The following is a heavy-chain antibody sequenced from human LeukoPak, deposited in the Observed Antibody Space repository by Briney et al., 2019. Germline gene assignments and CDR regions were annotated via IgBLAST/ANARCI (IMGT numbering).Heavy chain of an antibody. Sequence: GASVKVSCKASGFTLTNFDINWVRQAAGQGLEWMGWMNSNTGNTGYAQEFQGRVTMTRDTSIGTAYMELTNLRSEDPAVYYCARGRRGSSGPWSWYLDLWGRGTLVTASS. CDR1: GFTLTNFD. J-gene: IGHJ2*01. V-gene: IGHV1-8*01. CDR2: MNSNTGNT. D-gene: IGHD3-22*01. CDR3: ARGRRGSSGPWSWYLDL.